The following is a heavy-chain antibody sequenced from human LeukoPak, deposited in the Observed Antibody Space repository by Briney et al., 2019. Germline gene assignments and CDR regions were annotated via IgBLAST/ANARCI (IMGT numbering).Heavy chain of an antibody. Sequence: GGSLRLSCAASGFTVSSNYMSWVRQAPGKGLEWVSVIYSGGSTYYADSVKGRFTISRDNSKNTLYPQMNSLRAEDTAVYYCARAPTRNAFDIWGQGTMVTVSS. CDR1: GFTVSSNY. V-gene: IGHV3-53*01. CDR2: IYSGGST. CDR3: ARAPTRNAFDI. J-gene: IGHJ3*02.